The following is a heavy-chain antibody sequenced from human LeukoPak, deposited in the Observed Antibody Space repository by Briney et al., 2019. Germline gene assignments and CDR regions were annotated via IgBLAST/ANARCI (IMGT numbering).Heavy chain of an antibody. D-gene: IGHD3-10*01. J-gene: IGHJ4*02. CDR1: GYTFTSYG. CDR3: VRDAYGSGKGFFDY. Sequence: ASVKVSCKASGYTFTSYGFSWVRQAPGQGLEWVGWINGHDGNTKYAQKYQGRVTMTTETSTSTAYMELSSLGSDDTAVYYCVRDAYGSGKGFFDYWGQGTLVTVSS. CDR2: INGHDGNT. V-gene: IGHV1-18*01.